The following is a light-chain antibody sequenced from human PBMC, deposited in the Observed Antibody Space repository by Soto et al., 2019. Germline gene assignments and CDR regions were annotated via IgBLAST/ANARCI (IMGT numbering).Light chain of an antibody. Sequence: QSVLTKPASVSGSPGQSITISCTGTSSDIGAYNFVSWYQQHPGKAPKLMLYDVNIRPSGVSNRFSGSKSGNTASLTISWLQAEDEADYYCTSWTTSTTMIFGGGTKLTVL. J-gene: IGLJ2*01. CDR1: SSDIGAYNF. CDR2: DVN. CDR3: TSWTTSTTMI. V-gene: IGLV2-14*03.